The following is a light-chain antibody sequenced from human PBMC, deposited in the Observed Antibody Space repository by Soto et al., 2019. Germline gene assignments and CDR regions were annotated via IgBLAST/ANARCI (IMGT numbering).Light chain of an antibody. Sequence: DIQMTQSPSSLSASVGDRVTITCQASQDISKSLNWYQQKPGKAPKLLIYDASNLETGVPSRLGGSGSGTDFTFTINSLQPEDIATYYCQQYDNLPLTFGGGTNVEIK. CDR2: DAS. CDR3: QQYDNLPLT. J-gene: IGKJ4*01. CDR1: QDISKS. V-gene: IGKV1-33*01.